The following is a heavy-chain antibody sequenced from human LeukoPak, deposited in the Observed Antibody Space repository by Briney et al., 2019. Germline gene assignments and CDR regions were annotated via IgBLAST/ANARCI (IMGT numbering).Heavy chain of an antibody. D-gene: IGHD4-17*01. Sequence: LSETLSLTCTVSGGSISSYYWSWIRQPAGKGLEWIGRIYTSGSTNYNPSLKSRVTMSVDTSKNQFSLKLSSVTAADTAVYYCARDKTTVTNGGAFDIWGQGTMVTVSS. CDR1: GGSISSYY. CDR3: ARDKTTVTNGGAFDI. J-gene: IGHJ3*02. V-gene: IGHV4-4*07. CDR2: IYTSGST.